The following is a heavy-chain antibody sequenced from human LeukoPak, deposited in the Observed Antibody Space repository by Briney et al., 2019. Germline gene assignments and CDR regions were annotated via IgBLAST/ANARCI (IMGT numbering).Heavy chain of an antibody. D-gene: IGHD3-10*01. CDR3: AKDATYGSGSSPSYYYYGMDV. Sequence: GGSLRLSCAASGFTFSSYWMNWVRQAPGKGLVWVSRIASDGSSTTYADSVKGRFTISRDNSKNTLYLQMNSLRAEDTAVYYCAKDATYGSGSSPSYYYYGMDVWGQGTTVTVSS. V-gene: IGHV3-74*01. CDR2: IASDGSST. CDR1: GFTFSSYW. J-gene: IGHJ6*02.